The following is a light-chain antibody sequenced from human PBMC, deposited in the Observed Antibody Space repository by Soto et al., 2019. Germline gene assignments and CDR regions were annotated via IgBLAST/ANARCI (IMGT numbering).Light chain of an antibody. CDR2: WAS. J-gene: IGKJ1*01. CDR3: QQYYSLPWT. V-gene: IGKV4-1*01. Sequence: DIVMTQSPDSLAVSLGERATINCKSSQSVLYSSNNKNYLAWYQQKPGQSPKLLIYWASTRESGVPDRFSGSGSGTDFTLTISSLQAEDVAVYQCQQYYSLPWTFGQGTKVEIK. CDR1: QSVLYSSNNKNY.